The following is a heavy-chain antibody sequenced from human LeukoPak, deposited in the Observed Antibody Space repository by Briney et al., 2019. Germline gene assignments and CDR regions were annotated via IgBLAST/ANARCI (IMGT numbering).Heavy chain of an antibody. CDR2: INHSGST. D-gene: IGHD3-22*01. V-gene: IGHV4-34*01. J-gene: IGHJ4*02. CDR1: GGSFSGYY. CDR3: ARDSYYYDSSGYYRYDY. Sequence: SETLSLTCAVYGGSFSGYYWSWIRQPPGKGLEWIGEINHSGSTNYNPSLKSRVTISVDTSKNQFSLKLSSVTAADTAVYYCARDSYYYDSSGYYRYDYWGQGTLVTVSS.